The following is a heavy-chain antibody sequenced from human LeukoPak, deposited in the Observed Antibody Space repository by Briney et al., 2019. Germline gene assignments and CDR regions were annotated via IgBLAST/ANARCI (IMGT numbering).Heavy chain of an antibody. CDR2: INPSGGST. CDR1: GYTFTSYY. V-gene: IGHV1-46*01. Sequence: ASVKVSCKASGYTFTSYYMHWVRQAPGQGLEWMGIINPSGGSTSYAQKFQGRVTMTRDTSTSTVYMELSSLRSEDTAVYYCARGIVVVPAAIGAFDIWGQGTMVTVSS. CDR3: ARGIVVVPAAIGAFDI. J-gene: IGHJ3*02. D-gene: IGHD2-2*02.